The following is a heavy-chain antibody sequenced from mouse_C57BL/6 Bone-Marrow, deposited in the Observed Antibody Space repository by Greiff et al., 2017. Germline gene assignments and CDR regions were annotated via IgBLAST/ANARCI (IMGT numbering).Heavy chain of an antibody. CDR1: GFSLTSYG. V-gene: IGHV2-5*01. CDR2: IWRGGST. J-gene: IGHJ1*03. Sequence: VKVVESGPGLVQPSQSLSITCTVSGFSLTSYGVHWVRQSPGKGLEWLGVIWRGGSTDYNAAFMSRLSITKDNSKSQVFFKMNSLQADDTAIYYCAKNRDGSSYWYFDVWGTGTTVTVSS. CDR3: AKNRDGSSYWYFDV. D-gene: IGHD1-1*01.